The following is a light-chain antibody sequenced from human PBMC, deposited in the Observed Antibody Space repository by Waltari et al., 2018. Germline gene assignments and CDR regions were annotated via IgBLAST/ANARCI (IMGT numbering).Light chain of an antibody. CDR1: QSINNY. Sequence: DIQMTQSPSSLSASVGYSVSITCRASQSINNYLNWYQQKPGTAPKLLIYAASRLESGVPSRFTGSGSGTDYTLTISGLQPEDFATYYCQQSYSSHSFGQGTKLGVK. CDR3: QQSYSSHS. J-gene: IGKJ2*03. CDR2: AAS. V-gene: IGKV1-39*01.